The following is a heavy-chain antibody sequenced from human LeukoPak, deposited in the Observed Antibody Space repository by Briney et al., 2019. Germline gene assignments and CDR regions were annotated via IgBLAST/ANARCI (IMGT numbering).Heavy chain of an antibody. CDR2: IYYSGST. D-gene: IGHD1-14*01. V-gene: IGHV4-30-2*03. Sequence: PSETLSLTCAVSGGSISSGGYSWSWIRQPPGKGLEWIGSIYYSGSTYYNPSLKSRVTISVDTSKNQFSLKLSSVTAADTAVYYCAGMGFDYWGQGTLVTVSS. J-gene: IGHJ4*02. CDR1: GGSISSGGYS. CDR3: AGMGFDY.